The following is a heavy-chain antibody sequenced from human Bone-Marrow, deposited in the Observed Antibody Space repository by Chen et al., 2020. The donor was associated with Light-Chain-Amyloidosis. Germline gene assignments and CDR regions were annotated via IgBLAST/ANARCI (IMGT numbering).Heavy chain of an antibody. D-gene: IGHD1-26*01. Sequence: EMQLVESGGGLVQPGGSLRLSCAASGFTFNSYWMTWVRQVPGKGPEWVANMNRDGSKSYYVDSVQGRFIISRDNAKNSLFLQMNNVRAKDTAVYYCARDINPAYNGMYYDAFDVWGHGTMVTVSS. CDR1: GFTFNSYW. CDR3: ARDINPAYNGMYYDAFDV. CDR2: MNRDGSKS. V-gene: IGHV3-7*03. J-gene: IGHJ3*01.